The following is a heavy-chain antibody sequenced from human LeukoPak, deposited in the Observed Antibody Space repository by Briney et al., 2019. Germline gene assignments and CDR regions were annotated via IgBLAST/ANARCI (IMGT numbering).Heavy chain of an antibody. J-gene: IGHJ4*02. V-gene: IGHV3-33*01. CDR1: GFTFSSYG. CDR3: ARDRLFAITMVRGAIPPDY. Sequence: GGSLRLSCAASGFTFSSYGMHWVRQAPGKGLEWVAVIWYDGSNKYYADSVKGRFTISRDNSKNTLYLQMNSLRAEDTAVYYCARDRLFAITMVRGAIPPDYWGQGTLVTVSS. D-gene: IGHD3-10*01. CDR2: IWYDGSNK.